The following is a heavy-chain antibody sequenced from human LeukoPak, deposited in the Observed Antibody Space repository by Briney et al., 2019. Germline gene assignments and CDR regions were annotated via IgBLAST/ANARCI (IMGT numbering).Heavy chain of an antibody. CDR2: ISWNSGSI. Sequence: GRSLRLSCAASGFTFDDYAMHWVRHAPGKGLEWVSGISWNSGSIGYADSVKGRFTISRDNAKNSLYLQMNSLRAEDTALYYCAKDNEYGDYYYGMDVWGQGTTVTVSS. D-gene: IGHD4-17*01. CDR1: GFTFDDYA. CDR3: AKDNEYGDYYYGMDV. V-gene: IGHV3-9*01. J-gene: IGHJ6*02.